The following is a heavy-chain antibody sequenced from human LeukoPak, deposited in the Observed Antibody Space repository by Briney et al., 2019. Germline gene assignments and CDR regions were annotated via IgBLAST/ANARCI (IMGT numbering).Heavy chain of an antibody. CDR3: ARDGGGAYSLAFDI. CDR2: VTGSGAST. J-gene: IGHJ3*02. Sequence: PGGSLRLSCVGSGFTFSSYAMGWVRQAPGKGLEWVSAVTGSGASTFYGDSVKGRFTISRDNSKNTLYLQMNSLRAEDTAVYYCARDGGGAYSLAFDIWGQGTLVTVSS. D-gene: IGHD1-26*01. CDR1: GFTFSSYA. V-gene: IGHV3-23*01.